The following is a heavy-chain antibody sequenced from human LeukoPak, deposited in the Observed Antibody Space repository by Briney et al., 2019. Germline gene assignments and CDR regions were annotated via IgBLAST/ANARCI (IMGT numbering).Heavy chain of an antibody. CDR3: ARGSAVRWELLPLYYYYYMDV. CDR1: GYTFTGYY. CDR2: INSNSGCT. Sequence: ASVKVSCKASGYTFTGYYLHWVRPAPGQGLEWMGWINSNSGCTNYAQKFQGRVTMTRDPSISTAYLELSRLRSDDAAVYYCARGSAVRWELLPLYYYYYMDVWGKGTTVTVSS. J-gene: IGHJ6*03. D-gene: IGHD1-26*01. V-gene: IGHV1-2*02.